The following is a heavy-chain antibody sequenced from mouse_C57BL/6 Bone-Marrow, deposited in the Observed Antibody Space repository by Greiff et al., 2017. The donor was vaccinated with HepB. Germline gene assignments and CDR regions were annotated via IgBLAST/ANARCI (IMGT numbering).Heavy chain of an antibody. J-gene: IGHJ1*03. D-gene: IGHD1-1*01. CDR3: ARGGGSSHWYFDG. CDR2: INPSSGYT. Sequence: VQLQQSGAELARPGASVKMSCKASGYTFTSYTMHWVKQRPGQGLEWIGYINPSSGYTKYNQKFKDKATLTADKSSSTAYMQLSSLTSEDSAVYYCARGGGSSHWYFDGWGTGTTVTVSS. V-gene: IGHV1-4*01. CDR1: GYTFTSYT.